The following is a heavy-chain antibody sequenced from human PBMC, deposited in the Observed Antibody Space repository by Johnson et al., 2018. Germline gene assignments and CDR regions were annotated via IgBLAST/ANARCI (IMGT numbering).Heavy chain of an antibody. J-gene: IGHJ6*02. CDR3: AGVQGVLWFGEDYYGMDV. CDR1: GFTFSSYA. Sequence: VQLVESGGGLVQPGGSLRLSCAASGFTFSSYAMSWVRQAPGKGLAWVSYISSSGSTIYYADSGKGRFTISRENAKNSLDLQMNSLRAEDTAVSYCAGVQGVLWFGEDYYGMDVWGQGTTVTVSS. CDR2: ISSSGSTI. V-gene: IGHV3-48*04. D-gene: IGHD3-10*01.